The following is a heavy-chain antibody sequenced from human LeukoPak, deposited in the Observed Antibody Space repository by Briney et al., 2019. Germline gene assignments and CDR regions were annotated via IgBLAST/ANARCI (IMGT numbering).Heavy chain of an antibody. CDR2: MNPNSGNT. J-gene: IGHJ5*02. CDR3: ARGAAYYGSGSNNWFDP. D-gene: IGHD3-10*01. V-gene: IGHV1-8*01. CDR1: GYTFTSYD. Sequence: ASVKVSCKASGYTFTSYDINWVRQATGQGLEWVGWMNPNSGNTGYAQKFQGRVTMTRNTSISTAYMELSSLRSEDTAVYYCARGAAYYGSGSNNWFDPWGQGTLVTVSS.